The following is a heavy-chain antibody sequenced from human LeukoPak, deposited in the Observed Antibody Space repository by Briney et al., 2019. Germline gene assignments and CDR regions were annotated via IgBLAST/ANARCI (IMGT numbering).Heavy chain of an antibody. CDR2: IFHTGRS. Sequence: SGTLSLTCDVSGGSISTDNWWIWVRQPPGKGLEWIGEIFHTGRSNYNPSLKSRVTMSADKSKNQFFLTLTSVTAADTALYYCVRGLYGSDSYWGQGNLVTVSS. V-gene: IGHV4-4*02. CDR3: VRGLYGSDSY. D-gene: IGHD1-26*01. CDR1: GGSISTDNW. J-gene: IGHJ4*02.